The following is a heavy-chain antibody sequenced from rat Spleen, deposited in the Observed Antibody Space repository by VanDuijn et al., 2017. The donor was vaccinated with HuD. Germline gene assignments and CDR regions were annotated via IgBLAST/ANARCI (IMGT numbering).Heavy chain of an antibody. CDR2: IWGDGTT. Sequence: QVQLKESRPGLVQPSQTLSLTCTVSGFSLTNNRIHWVRQPPGKGLEWMGGIWGDGTTAYNSALKSRLSISRDTSKSQVFLKMNSLQTEDAAIYFCAGGGLRRVGGLFDYWGQGVMVTVSS. D-gene: IGHD1-11*01. V-gene: IGHV2-1*01. CDR3: AGGGLRRVGGLFDY. CDR1: GFSLTNNR. J-gene: IGHJ2*01.